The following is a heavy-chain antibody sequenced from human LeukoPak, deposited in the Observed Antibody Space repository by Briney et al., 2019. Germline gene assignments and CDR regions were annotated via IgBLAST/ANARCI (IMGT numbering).Heavy chain of an antibody. Sequence: GGSLRLSCVVSGFTFRSYAMSWVRQAPGKGLEWVSAISGSGGSTYDADSVKGRFTISRDNSKNTQYLQMNSLRAEDTAVYYCATSWGPDTSAFRWGRDGMDVWGQGTTVIVS. D-gene: IGHD3-16*01. CDR1: GFTFRSYA. CDR3: ATSWGPDTSAFRWGRDGMDV. V-gene: IGHV3-23*01. CDR2: ISGSGGST. J-gene: IGHJ6*02.